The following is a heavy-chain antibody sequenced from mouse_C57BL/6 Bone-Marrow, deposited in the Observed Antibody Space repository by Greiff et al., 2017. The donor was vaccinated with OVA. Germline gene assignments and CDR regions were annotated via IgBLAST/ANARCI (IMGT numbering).Heavy chain of an antibody. D-gene: IGHD1-1*01. Sequence: QVQLKQSGAELARPGASVKLSCKASGYTFTSYGISWVKQRTGQGLEWIGEIYPRSGNTYYNEKFKGKATLTADKSSSTAYMEIRSLTSEDSAVYFCARSGYYGSSYVAWFAYWGQGTLVTVSA. V-gene: IGHV1-81*01. CDR2: IYPRSGNT. CDR1: GYTFTSYG. J-gene: IGHJ3*01. CDR3: ARSGYYGSSYVAWFAY.